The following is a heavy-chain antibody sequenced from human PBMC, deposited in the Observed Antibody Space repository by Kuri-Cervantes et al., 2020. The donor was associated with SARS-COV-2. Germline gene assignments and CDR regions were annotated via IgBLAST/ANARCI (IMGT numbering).Heavy chain of an antibody. Sequence: SETLSLTCTASGGSISSYYWSWIRQPPGKGLEWIGYIYYSGSTNYNPSLKSRVTISVDTSKNQFSLKLSSVTAADTAVYYCARNVLTGYQDYYYYMDAWGKGTTVTVSS. D-gene: IGHD3-9*01. CDR3: ARNVLTGYQDYYYYMDA. CDR2: IYYSGST. CDR1: GGSISSYY. V-gene: IGHV4-59*01. J-gene: IGHJ6*03.